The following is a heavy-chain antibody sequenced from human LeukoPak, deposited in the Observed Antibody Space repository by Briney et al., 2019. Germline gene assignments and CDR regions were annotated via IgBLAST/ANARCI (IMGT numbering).Heavy chain of an antibody. D-gene: IGHD5-12*01. V-gene: IGHV4-39*07. CDR2: IYYSGST. CDR3: AREVDIVATGDINYYYYYMDV. J-gene: IGHJ6*03. Sequence: SETLSLTCTVSGGSISSSSYYWGWIRQPPGKGLEWIGSIYYSGSTYYNPSLKSRVPISVDTSKNQFSLKLSSVTAADTAVYYCAREVDIVATGDINYYYYYMDVWGKGTTVTVSS. CDR1: GGSISSSSYY.